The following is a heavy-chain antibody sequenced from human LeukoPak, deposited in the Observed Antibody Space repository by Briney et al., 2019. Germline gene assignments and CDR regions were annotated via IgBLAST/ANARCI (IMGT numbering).Heavy chain of an antibody. V-gene: IGHV4-4*09. D-gene: IGHD5-24*01. CDR3: ARLRRDGYNDEG. CDR1: GGSISSYY. J-gene: IGHJ4*02. Sequence: SETLSLTCTVSGGSISSYYWSWIRQPPGKGLEWIGYIYTSGSTNYNPSLKSRVTISVDTSKNQFSLKLSSVTAADTAVYYCARLRRDGYNDEGWGQGTLVTVSS. CDR2: IYTSGST.